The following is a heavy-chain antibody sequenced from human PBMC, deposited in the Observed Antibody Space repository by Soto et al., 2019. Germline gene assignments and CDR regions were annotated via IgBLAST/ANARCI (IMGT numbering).Heavy chain of an antibody. V-gene: IGHV3-23*01. CDR1: GFTFSKFA. CDR3: AKDLMMFDP. CDR2: IRGSGGST. J-gene: IGHJ5*02. D-gene: IGHD3-16*01. Sequence: GGSLRLSCAASGFTFSKFAMSWVRQAPGKGLEWVSAIRGSGGSTYYADSVQGRFTISRDNSKNTLYLQMNSLRAEDTAVYYCAKDLMMFDPWGQGTLVTVSS.